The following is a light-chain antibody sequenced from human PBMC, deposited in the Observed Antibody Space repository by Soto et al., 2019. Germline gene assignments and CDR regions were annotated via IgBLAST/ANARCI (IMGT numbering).Light chain of an antibody. J-gene: IGKJ4*01. CDR3: QQYDNLPLT. CDR1: QDISNY. Sequence: DIQMTQSPSSLSASVGDRVTITCQASQDISNYLNWYQQKPGKAPKLLIYDASNLETGVPSRFSGSGSGTDFTFTISILQPEDIETYYCQQYDNLPLTFGGGTKVEIQ. CDR2: DAS. V-gene: IGKV1-33*01.